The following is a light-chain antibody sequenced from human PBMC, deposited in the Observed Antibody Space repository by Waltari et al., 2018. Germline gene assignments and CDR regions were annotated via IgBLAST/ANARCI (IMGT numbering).Light chain of an antibody. Sequence: IVMTQSPATLSVSPGRRATLSCRASESVGNNFAWYQQKPGQAPRLLIYGASSRATGIPARFSASGSRTEFVLTISSLQSEDSAVYYCQQYNNWPYTFGQGTRLEI. CDR1: ESVGNN. CDR2: GAS. J-gene: IGKJ2*01. V-gene: IGKV3-15*01. CDR3: QQYNNWPYT.